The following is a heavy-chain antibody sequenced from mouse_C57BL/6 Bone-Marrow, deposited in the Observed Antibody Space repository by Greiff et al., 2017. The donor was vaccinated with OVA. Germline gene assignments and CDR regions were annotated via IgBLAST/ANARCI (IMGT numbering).Heavy chain of an antibody. Sequence: DVQLVESGGGLVKPGGSLKLSCAASGFTFSDYGMHWVRQAPEKGLEWVAYISSGSSTIYYADTVKGRFTISRDNAKNTLFLQMTSLRSEDTAMYYCARHPYYYGSSYWFAYWGQGTLVTVSA. CDR3: ARHPYYYGSSYWFAY. V-gene: IGHV5-17*01. J-gene: IGHJ3*01. D-gene: IGHD1-1*01. CDR1: GFTFSDYG. CDR2: ISSGSSTI.